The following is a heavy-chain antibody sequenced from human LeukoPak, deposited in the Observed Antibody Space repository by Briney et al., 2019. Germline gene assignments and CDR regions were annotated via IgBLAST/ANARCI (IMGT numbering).Heavy chain of an antibody. D-gene: IGHD2-15*01. Sequence: SVKVSCKASGGTLNSYVVSWVRQAPGQGLEWMGGIIPISGTTNYAQKFQGRVTITADKSTSTAYMELSSLRSEDTAVYYCATLCCGSYYMDVWGKGTTVTVSS. CDR3: ATLCCGSYYMDV. CDR2: IIPISGTT. V-gene: IGHV1-69*06. J-gene: IGHJ6*03. CDR1: GGTLNSYV.